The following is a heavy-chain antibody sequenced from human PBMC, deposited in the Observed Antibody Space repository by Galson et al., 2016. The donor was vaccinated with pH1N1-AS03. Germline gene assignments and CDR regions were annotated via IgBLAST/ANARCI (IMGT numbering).Heavy chain of an antibody. D-gene: IGHD3-22*01. CDR3: ARGYDDSGPDDHRLFDS. CDR2: INGVGSSI. J-gene: IGHJ5*01. V-gene: IGHV3-74*01. Sequence: SLRLSCAASGISPSSSWMHWVRQAPGRGLVWVSGINGVGSSIKYADAVKGRFTISRDNAKNMLYLQMNSHRADDAAVYYCARGYDDSGPDDHRLFDSWGQGTQVTVSS. CDR1: GISPSSSW.